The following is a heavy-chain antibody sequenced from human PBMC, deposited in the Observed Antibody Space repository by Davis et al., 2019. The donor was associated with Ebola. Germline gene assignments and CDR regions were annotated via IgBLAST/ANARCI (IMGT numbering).Heavy chain of an antibody. D-gene: IGHD1-26*01. CDR2: IYPGDSDT. V-gene: IGHV5-51*01. J-gene: IGHJ6*02. Sequence: GESLKISCKGSGYSFTSYWIGWVRQMHGKGLEWIWIIYPGDSDTRCSPSFQGQGTISADKSISTAYLQWSSLKASDTAMYYCARHWVGATSGMDVWGQGTTVTVSS. CDR1: GYSFTSYW. CDR3: ARHWVGATSGMDV.